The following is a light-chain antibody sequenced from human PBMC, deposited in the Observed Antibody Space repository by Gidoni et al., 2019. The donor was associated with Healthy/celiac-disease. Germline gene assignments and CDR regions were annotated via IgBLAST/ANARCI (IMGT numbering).Light chain of an antibody. CDR1: PSVSSSY. Sequence: IVLQQSTGTLSLSPGERATLSCRNSPSVSSSYLAWYQQKTGLAPRLLLYVASSRDTGISDRFSCSGSWTDFPLTISILEPEDFSLYYCQQYGSSLCSFGQGTKLEIK. V-gene: IGKV3-20*01. J-gene: IGKJ2*04. CDR2: VAS. CDR3: QQYGSSLCS.